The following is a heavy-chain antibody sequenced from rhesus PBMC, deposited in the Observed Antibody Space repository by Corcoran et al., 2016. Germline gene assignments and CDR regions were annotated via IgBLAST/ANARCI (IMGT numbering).Heavy chain of an antibody. V-gene: IGHV4S10*01. CDR2: IYGSSTIT. J-gene: IGHJ4*01. CDR1: GGSISDSYR. D-gene: IGHD3-34*01. CDR3: ARLRSGDYYSFDY. Sequence: QVQLQGSGPGVVKPSETLSLTCAVSGGSISDSYRWSWIRQPPGKGLEWIVYIYGSSTITNYNPSLKSRVTISKAPSKNQFSLMLSSVTAADTAVYYCARLRSGDYYSFDYWGQGVLVTVSS.